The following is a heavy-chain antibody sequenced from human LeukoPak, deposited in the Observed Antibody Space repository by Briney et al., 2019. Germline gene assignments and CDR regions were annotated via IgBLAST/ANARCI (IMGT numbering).Heavy chain of an antibody. CDR2: ISNDLSTI. CDR3: ARESSGDSSSFSWFDP. D-gene: IGHD6-13*01. J-gene: IGHJ5*02. Sequence: GGSLRLSCAASGFTFSDYRMNWVRQAPGKGLEWISYISNDLSTIHYAASVKGRFTISRDNARNSLYLQMDSLRAEDTAVYYCARESSGDSSSFSWFDPWGQGTLVTVSS. V-gene: IGHV3-48*04. CDR1: GFTFSDYR.